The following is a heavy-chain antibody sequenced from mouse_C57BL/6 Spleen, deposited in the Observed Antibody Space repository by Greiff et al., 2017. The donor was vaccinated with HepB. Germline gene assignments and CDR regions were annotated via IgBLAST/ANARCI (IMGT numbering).Heavy chain of an antibody. J-gene: IGHJ2*01. D-gene: IGHD3-3*01. CDR2: IYPGDGDT. Sequence: VQRVESGPELVKPGASVKISCKASGYAFSSSWMNWVKQRPGKGLEWIGRIYPGDGDTNYNGKFKGKATLTADKSSSTAYMQLSSLTSEDSAVYFCAREGDYSFDYWGQGTTLTVSS. CDR3: AREGDYSFDY. CDR1: GYAFSSSW. V-gene: IGHV1-82*01.